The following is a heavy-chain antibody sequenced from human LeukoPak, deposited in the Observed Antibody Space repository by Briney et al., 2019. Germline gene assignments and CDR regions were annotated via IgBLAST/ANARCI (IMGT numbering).Heavy chain of an antibody. V-gene: IGHV4-59*01. Sequence: PSETLSLTCTVSGGSISSYYWSWIRQPPGKGLERIGYIYYSGSTNYNPSLKSRVTISVDTSKNQFSLKLSSVTAADTAMYYCARASSTESLDYWGQGTLVTVSS. D-gene: IGHD2-2*01. J-gene: IGHJ4*02. CDR1: GGSISSYY. CDR3: ARASSTESLDY. CDR2: IYYSGST.